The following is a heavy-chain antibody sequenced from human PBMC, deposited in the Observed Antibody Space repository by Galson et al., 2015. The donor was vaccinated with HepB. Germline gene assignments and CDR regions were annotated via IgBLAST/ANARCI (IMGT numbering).Heavy chain of an antibody. CDR2: ISAYDSST. CDR3: AKSYYDFSGYYAPFNY. J-gene: IGHJ4*02. V-gene: IGHV1-18*04. Sequence: SVKVSCKASGYTFSSYSIAWVRQAPGQGLEWMGWISAYDSSTNYAQKLQGRVTMTTETSTTTAYMELRNLRYDDTAVYYCAKSYYDFSGYYAPFNYWGQGTLVTVSS. CDR1: GYTFSSYS. D-gene: IGHD3-22*01.